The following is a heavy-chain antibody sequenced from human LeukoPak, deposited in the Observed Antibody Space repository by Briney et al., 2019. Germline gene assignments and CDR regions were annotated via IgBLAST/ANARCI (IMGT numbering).Heavy chain of an antibody. CDR1: GYTFINFG. CDR3: ARYCTSATCYAFDP. CDR2: ISTYNGNT. Sequence: ASVKVSCKASGYTFINFGISWVRQAPGQGLEWMGWISTYNGNTEYAKKFQGRVTMTTDTSTSTAYMELRSLRSDDTAVYYCARYCTSATCYAFDPWGQGSLVTVFS. D-gene: IGHD2-2*01. V-gene: IGHV1-18*01. J-gene: IGHJ5*02.